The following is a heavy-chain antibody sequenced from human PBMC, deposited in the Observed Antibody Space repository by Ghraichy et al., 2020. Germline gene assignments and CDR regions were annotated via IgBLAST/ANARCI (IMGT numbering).Heavy chain of an antibody. Sequence: SETLSLTCTVSGGSISSYHWSWIRQPAGKGLEWIGRIYTSGSTNYNPSLKSRVTMSVDTSKNQFSLKLSSVTAADTAVYYCARDRFGEPYSLNYFDYWGQGTLVSVSS. CDR1: GGSISSYH. CDR3: ARDRFGEPYSLNYFDY. CDR2: IYTSGST. D-gene: IGHD3-10*01. V-gene: IGHV4-4*07. J-gene: IGHJ4*02.